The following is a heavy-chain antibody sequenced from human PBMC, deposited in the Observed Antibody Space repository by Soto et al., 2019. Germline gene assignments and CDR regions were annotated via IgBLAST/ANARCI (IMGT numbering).Heavy chain of an antibody. CDR3: ARGPAGDKVDF. CDR2: IYNGGST. D-gene: IGHD7-27*01. V-gene: IGHV4-30-4*01. J-gene: IGHJ4*02. Sequence: QVQLQESGPGLVKHSQTLSLTCTVSGGSISSGGYTWRWIRQSPDKGLEWIGHIYNGGSTYNNPSINRRLTISVDTSKTEFSLHLNSVSVADTAVYYCARGPAGDKVDFWGQGTLVTVSS. CDR1: GGSISSGGYT.